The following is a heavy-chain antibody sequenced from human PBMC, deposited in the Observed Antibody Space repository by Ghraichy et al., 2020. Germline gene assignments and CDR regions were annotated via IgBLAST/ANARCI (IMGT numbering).Heavy chain of an antibody. CDR3: ARCLDSRVDWNFFDH. CDR2: IHSSGST. V-gene: IGHV4-4*07. J-gene: IGHJ5*02. CDR1: GGSITNYC. D-gene: IGHD1-7*01. Sequence: SETLSLTCTVSGGSITNYCWTWIRQSAGKGLEWIGRIHSSGSTRYNPSLESRVTMSVDTSKNQFSLKLTSVTAADTAIYYCARCLDSRVDWNFFDHWGQGTLVTVSS.